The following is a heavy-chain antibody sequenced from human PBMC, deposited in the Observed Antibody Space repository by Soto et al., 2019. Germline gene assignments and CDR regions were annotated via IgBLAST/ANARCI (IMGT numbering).Heavy chain of an antibody. CDR1: GFTFSSYA. D-gene: IGHD5-18*01. Sequence: GGSLRLSCAASGFTFSSYAMSWVRQAPGKGLEWVSAISGSGGSTYYADSVKGRFTISRDNSKNTLYLQMNSLRAEDTAVYYCAKVLGLWSTYYYYYGMDVWGQGTTVTVSS. J-gene: IGHJ6*02. V-gene: IGHV3-23*01. CDR2: ISGSGGST. CDR3: AKVLGLWSTYYYYYGMDV.